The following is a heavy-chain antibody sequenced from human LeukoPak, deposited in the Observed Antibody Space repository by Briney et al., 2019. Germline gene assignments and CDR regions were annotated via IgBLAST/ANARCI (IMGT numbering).Heavy chain of an antibody. V-gene: IGHV4-61*01. J-gene: IGHJ4*02. CDR2: IYYSGST. Sequence: SETLSLTCTVSGGSVSSGSYYWTWIRQPPGKGLEFIGYIYYSGSTNYNPSLKSRVTIAVDTSKNQFSLKLSSVTAADTAVYYCARLASSGWYFDFWGQGTLVTVSS. CDR1: GGSVSSGSYY. CDR3: ARLASSGWYFDF. D-gene: IGHD6-19*01.